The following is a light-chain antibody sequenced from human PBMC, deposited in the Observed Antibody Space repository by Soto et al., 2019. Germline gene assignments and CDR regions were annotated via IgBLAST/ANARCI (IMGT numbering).Light chain of an antibody. CDR3: LQHHTYPFT. V-gene: IGKV1-17*01. CDR2: AAS. CDR1: QVIANN. Sequence: DIQMTQSPSSLSASVGDRVTLTCRASQVIANNLGWYQQKPGKAPKRLIFAASTLEGGVPSRFSGSGSATEFTLTISSLQPEDFATYYCLQHHTYPFTFGQGTKVE. J-gene: IGKJ2*01.